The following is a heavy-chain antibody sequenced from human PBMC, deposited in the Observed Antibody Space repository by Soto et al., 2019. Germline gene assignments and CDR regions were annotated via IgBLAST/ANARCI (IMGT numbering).Heavy chain of an antibody. CDR1: GGSISSYY. V-gene: IGHV4-59*01. CDR3: ARGMITILGVVDWFDP. Sequence: SETLSLTCTVSGGSISSYYWSWIRQPPGKGLEWIGYIYYSGSTNYNPSLKSRVTISVDTSKNQFSLKLSSVTAADTAVYYCARGMITILGVVDWFDPWGQGTLVTVSS. J-gene: IGHJ5*02. CDR2: IYYSGST. D-gene: IGHD3-3*01.